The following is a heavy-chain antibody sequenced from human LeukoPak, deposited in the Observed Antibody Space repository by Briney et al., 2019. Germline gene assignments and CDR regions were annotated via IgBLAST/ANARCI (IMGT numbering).Heavy chain of an antibody. Sequence: SETLSLTCAVYGGSFSGYYWGWIRQPPGKGLQWIGSIFHSGNSYYNPSLKSRVTISVDTSKNQFSLKLNFVTAADTAVYYCARNRYYYGSRNYGVPNWFDPWGQGTLVTVSS. CDR2: IFHSGNS. CDR1: GGSFSGYY. J-gene: IGHJ5*02. D-gene: IGHD3-10*01. CDR3: ARNRYYYGSRNYGVPNWFDP. V-gene: IGHV4-34*12.